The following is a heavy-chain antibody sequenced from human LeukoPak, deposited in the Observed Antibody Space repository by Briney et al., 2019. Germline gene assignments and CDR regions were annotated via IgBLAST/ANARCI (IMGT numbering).Heavy chain of an antibody. V-gene: IGHV3-30*02. D-gene: IGHD3-3*01. CDR1: GFTFSSYG. CDR2: IRYDGSNK. J-gene: IGHJ4*02. Sequence: PGGSLRLSCAASGFTFSSYGMHWVRQAPGKGLEWVAFIRYDGSNKYYADSVKGRFTISRDNSKNTLYLQMNSLRAEDTAVYYCAKDRIGEWYIMSFWGQGTLVTVSS. CDR3: AKDRIGEWYIMSF.